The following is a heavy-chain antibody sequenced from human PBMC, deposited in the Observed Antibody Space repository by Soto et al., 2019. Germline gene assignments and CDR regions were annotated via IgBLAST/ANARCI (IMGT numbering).Heavy chain of an antibody. CDR2: SKNKADSYTT. V-gene: IGHV3-72*01. D-gene: IGHD3-10*01. CDR3: TVWGSGNDFGAA. CDR1: GFTFSDYY. Sequence: EVQLVESGGGLVQPGGSLRLSCAASGFTFSDYYMDWVRQAPGKGLEWVGRSKNKADSYTTEYAASVKGSFTISRDGSQNSLFLQMNSLKTADTAVYYCTVWGSGNDFGAAWGQGILVTVSS. J-gene: IGHJ4*02.